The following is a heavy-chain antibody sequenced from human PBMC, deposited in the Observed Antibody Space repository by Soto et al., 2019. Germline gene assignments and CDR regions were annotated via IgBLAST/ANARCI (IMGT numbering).Heavy chain of an antibody. Sequence: SETLSLTCTVSGVSISSDGYYWSWIRQQPGKGLEWIGYIYNSGSTYYNPSLKSRVTISRDASKNQFSLNLSSVTAADTAVYYCARNQIGVYGMDVWGQGTTVTVSS. J-gene: IGHJ6*02. CDR2: IYNSGST. V-gene: IGHV4-31*03. CDR1: GVSISSDGYY. CDR3: ARNQIGVYGMDV. D-gene: IGHD3-10*01.